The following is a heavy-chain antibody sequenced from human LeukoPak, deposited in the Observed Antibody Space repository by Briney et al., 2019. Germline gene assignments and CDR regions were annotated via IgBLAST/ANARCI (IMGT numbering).Heavy chain of an antibody. D-gene: IGHD6-19*01. J-gene: IGHJ6*03. CDR1: GGSFSGYY. CDR2: INHSGST. Sequence: PSETLSLTCAVYGGSFSGYYWSWIRQPPGKGLEWIGEINHSGSTNYNPSLKSRVTISVDTSKIQFSLKLSSVTAADTAVYYCARIPRIAVDNYYYYYMDVWGKGTTVTISS. V-gene: IGHV4-34*01. CDR3: ARIPRIAVDNYYYYYMDV.